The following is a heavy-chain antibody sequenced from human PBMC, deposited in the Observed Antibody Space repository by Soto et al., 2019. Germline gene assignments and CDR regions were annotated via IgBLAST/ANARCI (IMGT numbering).Heavy chain of an antibody. V-gene: IGHV4-31*03. CDR1: GGSISSGGYY. J-gene: IGHJ6*02. CDR2: LYYSGST. CDR3: ASGTEVSPSWDV. D-gene: IGHD1-26*01. Sequence: QVQLQESGPGLVKPSQTLSLTCTVSGGSISSGGYYWSWIRQHPGKGLEWIGYLYYSGSTYYNPSLKSRVTIAVDTSKTQCSLKLSSVTAADTAVYYCASGTEVSPSWDVWGQGTTVTVSS.